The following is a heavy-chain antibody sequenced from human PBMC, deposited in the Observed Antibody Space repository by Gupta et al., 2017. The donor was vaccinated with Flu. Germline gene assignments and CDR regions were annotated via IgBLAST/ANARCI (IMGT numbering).Heavy chain of an antibody. CDR1: GGDCSTYA. D-gene: IGHD1-26*01. CDR2: IIPVFGTP. J-gene: IGHJ6*02. V-gene: IGHV1-69*06. Sequence: VQLVQSGAAVKKPGSSVTVSCTASGGDCSTYAISWVRKAPGQGLEWMGGIIPVFGTPNYVEKFQGRVTITADKSTTTVYMELSSLRSEDTAVYYCARDHHASGTYYYYYHGMDVWGPGTTVSVS. CDR3: ARDHHASGTYYYYYHGMDV.